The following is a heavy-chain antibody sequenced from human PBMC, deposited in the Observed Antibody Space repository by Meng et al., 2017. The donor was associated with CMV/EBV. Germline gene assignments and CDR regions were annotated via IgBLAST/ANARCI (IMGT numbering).Heavy chain of an antibody. CDR3: ARAQYCSSTSCYEGNDWFDP. D-gene: IGHD2-2*01. CDR2: INPNSGGT. Sequence: ASVKVSCKASGYTFTGYYMHWVRQAPGQGLEWMGWINPNSGGTNYAQKFQGRVTMTRDTSISPAYMELSRLRSDDTAVYYCARAQYCSSTSCYEGNDWFDPWGQGTLVTVSS. CDR1: GYTFTGYY. V-gene: IGHV1-2*02. J-gene: IGHJ5*02.